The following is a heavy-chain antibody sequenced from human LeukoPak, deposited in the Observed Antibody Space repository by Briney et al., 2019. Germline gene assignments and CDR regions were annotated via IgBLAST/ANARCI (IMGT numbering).Heavy chain of an antibody. CDR1: GYTFTSYG. CDR2: ISAYNGNT. J-gene: IGHJ5*02. V-gene: IGHV1-18*01. D-gene: IGHD4-17*01. CDR3: ARAYGDYGSHWFDP. Sequence: ASVKVSCKAPGYTFTSYGISWVRQAPGQGLEWMGWISAYNGNTNYAQKLQGRVTMTTDTSTSTAYMELRSLRSDDTAVYYCARAYGDYGSHWFDPWAREPWSPSPQ.